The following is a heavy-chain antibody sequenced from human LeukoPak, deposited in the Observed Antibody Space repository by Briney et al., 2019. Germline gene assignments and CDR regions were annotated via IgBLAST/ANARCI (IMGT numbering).Heavy chain of an antibody. CDR2: IYYSGST. D-gene: IGHD6-19*01. CDR1: GGSMSPYH. Sequence: SETLSLTCTVSGGSMSPYHWGWIRQPPGKGLEWTGYIYYSGSTNYNPSLNSRVTISVDTSKDQFSLRLSSVTAADTAIYYCARAVSGRFDYWGQGTLVTVSP. V-gene: IGHV4-59*08. CDR3: ARAVSGRFDY. J-gene: IGHJ4*02.